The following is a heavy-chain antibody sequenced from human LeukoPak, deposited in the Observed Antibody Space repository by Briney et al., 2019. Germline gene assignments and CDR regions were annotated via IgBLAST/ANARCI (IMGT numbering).Heavy chain of an antibody. J-gene: IGHJ4*02. Sequence: GGSLRLSCAASGFTFSRYSINWVRQATGKGLEWISYISAGGSTMYYADSVKGRFTISRDNAKNALYLQVSSLRDEDTAGYYCARGEYDWGQGTLVTASS. V-gene: IGHV3-48*02. CDR1: GFTFSRYS. CDR2: ISAGGSTM. CDR3: ARGEYD. D-gene: IGHD3-10*01.